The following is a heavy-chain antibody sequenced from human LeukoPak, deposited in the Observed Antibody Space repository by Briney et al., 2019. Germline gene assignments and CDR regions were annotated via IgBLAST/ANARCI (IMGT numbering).Heavy chain of an antibody. V-gene: IGHV5-51*01. Sequence: GESLKISCKGSGYSFTTHWIGWVRQVPGKGLEWMGIIYPGDSDTRYSPSFQGQVTVSADKSITTAYLQWTSLKASDTAMYYCARQEYCSGGSCYTWFDPWGQGTLVTVSS. CDR1: GYSFTTHW. CDR2: IYPGDSDT. CDR3: ARQEYCSGGSCYTWFDP. D-gene: IGHD2-15*01. J-gene: IGHJ5*02.